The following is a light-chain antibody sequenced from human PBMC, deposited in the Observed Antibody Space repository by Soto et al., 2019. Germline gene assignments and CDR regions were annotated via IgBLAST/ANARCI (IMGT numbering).Light chain of an antibody. CDR1: QSISRS. CDR2: ETS. V-gene: IGKV1-39*01. CDR3: QQSHWTPLN. Sequence: DIQMTQSPSSLAVSVGDRVTITCRASQSISRSLNWYQQRSGQAPKLLTIETSSLQGGFPSRSSGSGSVTDFTLGISSLQPEDFASYYCQQSHWTPLNFGQWKWLEF. J-gene: IGKJ5*01.